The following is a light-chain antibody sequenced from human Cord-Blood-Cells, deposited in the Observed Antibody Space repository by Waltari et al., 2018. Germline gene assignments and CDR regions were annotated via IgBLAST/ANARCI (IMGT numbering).Light chain of an antibody. CDR1: QSVSSN. CDR2: GAS. Sequence: EMVMTQSPATLSVSPGERATLSCRASQSVSSNLAWYQQKPGQAPRLLIYGASTRATGIPARFSGSGSGTEFTLTISSLQSEDCAVYYCQQYNNWPITFGQGTRLEIK. V-gene: IGKV3-15*01. CDR3: QQYNNWPIT. J-gene: IGKJ5*01.